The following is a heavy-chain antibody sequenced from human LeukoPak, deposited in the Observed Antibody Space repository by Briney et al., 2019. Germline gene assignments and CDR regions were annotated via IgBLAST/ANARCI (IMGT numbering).Heavy chain of an antibody. D-gene: IGHD2-15*01. CDR1: GFTVSSNY. J-gene: IGHJ1*01. Sequence: PGGSLRLSCAASGFTVSSNYMTWVRQAPGKGLEWVSTLYNGGSPHSADSVKGRFTISSDKSKNTLFLQMNSLRAEDTAVYYCARAQDYCSGGSCYGYFQHWGQGSLVTVSS. V-gene: IGHV3-53*01. CDR3: ARAQDYCSGGSCYGYFQH. CDR2: LYNGGSP.